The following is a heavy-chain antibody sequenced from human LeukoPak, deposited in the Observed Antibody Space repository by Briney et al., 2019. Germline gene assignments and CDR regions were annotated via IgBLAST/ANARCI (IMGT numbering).Heavy chain of an antibody. D-gene: IGHD2-15*01. CDR3: ARGLDCSGGRCYVDY. J-gene: IGHJ4*02. V-gene: IGHV4-34*01. Sequence: PSETLSLTCAVYGGSFSGYYWSWIRQPPGKGLEWIGEINHSGSTNYNPSLKSRVTISVDTSKNQFSLKLSSVTAADTAVYYCARGLDCSGGRCYVDYWGQGTLVTVSS. CDR2: INHSGST. CDR1: GGSFSGYY.